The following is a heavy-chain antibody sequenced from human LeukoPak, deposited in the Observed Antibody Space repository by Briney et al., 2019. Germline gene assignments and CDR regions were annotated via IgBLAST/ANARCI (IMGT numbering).Heavy chain of an antibody. Sequence: SETLSLTCTVSGGSISSYYWSWMRQPAGKGLEWIGRIYTSGSTDYTPSVKSRVSMAIATSTKQLSLKLSSVTAADAYVYSCARSTYYDSSGYYPIDYWGQGTLSASPQ. CDR1: GGSISSYY. J-gene: IGHJ4*02. V-gene: IGHV4-4*07. CDR2: IYTSGST. CDR3: ARSTYYDSSGYYPIDY. D-gene: IGHD3-22*01.